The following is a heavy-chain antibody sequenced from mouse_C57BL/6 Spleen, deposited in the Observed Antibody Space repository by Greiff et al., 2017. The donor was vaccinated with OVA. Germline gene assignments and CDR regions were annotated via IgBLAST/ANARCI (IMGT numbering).Heavy chain of an antibody. J-gene: IGHJ2*01. Sequence: EVQLQQSGPELVKPGASVKISCKASGYTFTDYYMNWVKQSHGKSLEWFGDINPNNGGTSYNQKFKGKATLTVDKSSSTAYMELRSLTSEDSAVYYCARNPNFDFDYWGQGTTLTVSS. CDR2: INPNNGGT. CDR1: GYTFTDYY. CDR3: ARNPNFDFDY. V-gene: IGHV1-26*01.